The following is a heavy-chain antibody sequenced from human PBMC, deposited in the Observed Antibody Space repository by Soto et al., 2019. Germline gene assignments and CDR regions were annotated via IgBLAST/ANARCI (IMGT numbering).Heavy chain of an antibody. D-gene: IGHD6-6*01. CDR2: ISSSSSYT. Sequence: QVQLVESGGGLVKPGGSLRLSCAASGFIFSDYYMSWIRQAPGKGLEWVSYISSSSSYTNYAYSVKGRFTISRDNAKNSLYLQMNSLRAGDTAVYYGARDSPRWSPSACFDSWGQGTLVTVSS. J-gene: IGHJ5*01. CDR1: GFIFSDYY. V-gene: IGHV3-11*05. CDR3: ARDSPRWSPSACFDS.